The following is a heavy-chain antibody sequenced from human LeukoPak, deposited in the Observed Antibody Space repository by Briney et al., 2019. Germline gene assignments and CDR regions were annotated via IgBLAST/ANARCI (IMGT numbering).Heavy chain of an antibody. Sequence: PGGSLRLSCAASGFTFSSYNMNWVRQAPGKGLEWVSSISSSGSYTYYADSVKGRFTISRDNAKNSLYLQMNSLRAGDTAVYYCARDRTRYCSGGSCYSSYGMDVWGQGTTVTVSS. CDR2: ISSSGSYT. CDR1: GFTFSSYN. D-gene: IGHD2-15*01. V-gene: IGHV3-21*01. J-gene: IGHJ6*02. CDR3: ARDRTRYCSGGSCYSSYGMDV.